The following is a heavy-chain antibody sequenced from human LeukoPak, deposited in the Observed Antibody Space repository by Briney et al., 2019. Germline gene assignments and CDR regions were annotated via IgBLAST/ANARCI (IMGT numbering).Heavy chain of an antibody. J-gene: IGHJ4*02. CDR1: GFTFSDYY. CDR3: ARESRAFTIFGVASQFDY. V-gene: IGHV3-11*01. D-gene: IGHD3-3*01. Sequence: GGSLRLSCAASGFTFSDYYMTWIRQAPGKGLEWVSYISSSGTTIYYVDSLKGRFTISRDNAKNSLYLQMNSLRAEDTAVYYCARESRAFTIFGVASQFDYWGQGTLVTVSS. CDR2: ISSSGTTI.